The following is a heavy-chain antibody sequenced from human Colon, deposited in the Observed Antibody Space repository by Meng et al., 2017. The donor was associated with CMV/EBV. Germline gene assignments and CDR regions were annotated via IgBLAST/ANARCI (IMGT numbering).Heavy chain of an antibody. J-gene: IGHJ3*01. CDR1: SSSYV. D-gene: IGHD2/OR15-2a*01. CDR2: ISYNGNS. V-gene: IGHV4-39*02. CDR3: ARDRYFYDTSAPIPDGFDA. Sequence: SSSYVWGWIRQPTGKGLEWIGDISYNGNSHYNPSLQSRVSLSMDTSKNHVSLQLTSVTAADTAVYYCARDRYFYDTSAPIPDGFDAWGLGTLVTVSS.